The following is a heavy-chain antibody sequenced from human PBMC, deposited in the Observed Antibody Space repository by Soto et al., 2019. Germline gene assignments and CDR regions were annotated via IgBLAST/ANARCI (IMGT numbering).Heavy chain of an antibody. D-gene: IGHD3-16*02. CDR1: GGSFSSDY. J-gene: IGHJ6*02. V-gene: IGHV4-34*01. CDR3: ARHRSSSYGMDV. Sequence: QVQLQQWGAGLLKPSETLSLTCAVYGGSFSSDYWIWIRQPPGKGLEWIGEISHSGRTDYNPSLKCRVAISIDTTRSQFALKLSALTAADTAVYFCARHRSSSYGMDVWGQETTVTVSS. CDR2: ISHSGRT.